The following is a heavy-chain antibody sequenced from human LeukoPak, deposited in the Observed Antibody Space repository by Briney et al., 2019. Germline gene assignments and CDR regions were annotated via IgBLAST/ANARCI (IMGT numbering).Heavy chain of an antibody. V-gene: IGHV3-30-3*01. D-gene: IGHD2/OR15-2a*01. Sequence: GSSLRLSCAASGFTFSSYAMHWVRQAPGKGLEWVAVISYDGSNKYYADSVKGRFTISRDNAKNSVYLQMNSLRAEDTALYHCARGIWVAFRGQGALVTVSS. CDR3: ARGIWVAF. CDR1: GFTFSSYA. CDR2: ISYDGSNK. J-gene: IGHJ4*02.